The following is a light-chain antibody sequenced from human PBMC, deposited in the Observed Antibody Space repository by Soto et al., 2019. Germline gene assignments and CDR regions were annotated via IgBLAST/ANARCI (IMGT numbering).Light chain of an antibody. J-gene: IGKJ1*01. CDR1: QSINTY. CDR2: GAS. CDR3: QEIYSTLWGT. Sequence: DIQMTQSPSSLSASVGDRVTITCQTSQSINTYLNWYQQKPGKAPKLLIYGASSLQSGVPLRFSGSGSGTDFTLTISSLDPEDFATYYCQEIYSTLWGTCGQGTKVEIK. V-gene: IGKV1-39*01.